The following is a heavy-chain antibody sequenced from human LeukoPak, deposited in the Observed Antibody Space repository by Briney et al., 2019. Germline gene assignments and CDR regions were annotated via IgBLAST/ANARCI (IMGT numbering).Heavy chain of an antibody. CDR2: ISTDGTMA. CDR1: GFTFNNYE. V-gene: IGHV3-48*03. Sequence: GGSLRLSCAASGFTFNNYEMNWVRQAPGKGLEWISYISTDGTMACYAGSVKGRFTISRDNAKNSLYLQMNSLRADDTAVYYCARETIDCGGDCYDYWGQGTLATVSS. D-gene: IGHD2-21*01. CDR3: ARETIDCGGDCYDY. J-gene: IGHJ4*02.